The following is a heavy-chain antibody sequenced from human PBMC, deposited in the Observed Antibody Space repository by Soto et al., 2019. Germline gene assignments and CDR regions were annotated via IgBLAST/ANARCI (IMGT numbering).Heavy chain of an antibody. CDR1: GSTFRSYG. J-gene: IGHJ4*02. Sequence: QVQLVESGGGVVQPGRSLRLSCAASGSTFRSYGMHWVRQAPGKGLEWVAAISYAGSNKNYVDYVKGRFTISRDNSDNTLSLQMNSLRAEDAAVYYCAKDTYYHHSTGYYVFDYWGQGTLVTVSS. CDR3: AKDTYYHHSTGYYVFDY. D-gene: IGHD3-22*01. V-gene: IGHV3-30*18. CDR2: ISYAGSNK.